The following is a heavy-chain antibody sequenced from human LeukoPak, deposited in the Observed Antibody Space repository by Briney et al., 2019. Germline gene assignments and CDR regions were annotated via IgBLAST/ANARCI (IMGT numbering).Heavy chain of an antibody. Sequence: GGSLRLSCAASGFTVSSNYMSWVRQAPGKGLEWVSVIYSGGSTYYADSVKGRFTISRDNSKNTLYLQMNSLRAEDTAVYYCARDIMYQVGATLAVWGQGTLVTVSS. D-gene: IGHD1-26*01. CDR2: IYSGGST. J-gene: IGHJ4*02. V-gene: IGHV3-66*02. CDR1: GFTVSSNY. CDR3: ARDIMYQVGATLAV.